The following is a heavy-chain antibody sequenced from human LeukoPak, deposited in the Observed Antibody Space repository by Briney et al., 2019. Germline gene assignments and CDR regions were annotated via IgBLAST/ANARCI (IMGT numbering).Heavy chain of an antibody. CDR2: ISPQNGNT. CDR3: ARAAPFDP. CDR1: GYTFDKFG. Sequence: ASVKVSCKASGYTFDKFGIARVRQAPGQGLEWMGWISPQNGNTKYAQKVQDRVSMTIDTSTSTAYMELRSLRSDDTAVYYCARAAPFDPWGQGTLVTVSS. V-gene: IGHV1-18*01. J-gene: IGHJ5*02.